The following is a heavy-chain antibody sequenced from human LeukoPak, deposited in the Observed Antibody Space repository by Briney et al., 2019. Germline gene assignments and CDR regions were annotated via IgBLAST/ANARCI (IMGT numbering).Heavy chain of an antibody. V-gene: IGHV1-69*01. D-gene: IGHD6-19*01. CDR3: ARGPEIEVAGTTFGEYKWFHP. CDR2: IMPIFGTA. J-gene: IGHJ5*02. CDR1: GGTLSNYP. Sequence: SVKVSCKTSGGTLSNYPISWVRQAPGQGLEWMGGIMPIFGTAHYAEKFQASVTITADESTNTVFMELRSLKSEDTAVYYCARGPEIEVAGTTFGEYKWFHPWGQGTLLSVSS.